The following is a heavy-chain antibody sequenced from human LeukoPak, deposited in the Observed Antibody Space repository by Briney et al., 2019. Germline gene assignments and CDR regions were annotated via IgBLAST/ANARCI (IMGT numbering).Heavy chain of an antibody. Sequence: SETLSLTCTVSGGSISSYYWSWIRQPPGKGLECIGYIYDSGSTIHNPSLKSRVTISVDTSKNQFSLKLSSVPAADTAVYYCARGDGTTSLYHIWGQGTMVTVSS. CDR3: ARGDGTTSLYHI. CDR1: GGSISSYY. V-gene: IGHV4-59*01. CDR2: IYDSGST. D-gene: IGHD5-24*01. J-gene: IGHJ3*02.